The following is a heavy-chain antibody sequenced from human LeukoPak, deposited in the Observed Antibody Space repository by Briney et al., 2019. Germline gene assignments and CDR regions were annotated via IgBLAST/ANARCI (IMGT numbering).Heavy chain of an antibody. Sequence: SVYPSCKLSGGTPTSHAISWVRQAPRHGREWMGGIIPIFATANYAQTFQSRVTITADESTSPAYMELSSLRSEDTAVYYCARDAGSYYDRYYNYGMDVWGQGTTVTVSS. D-gene: IGHD1-26*01. CDR1: GGTPTSHA. CDR3: ARDAGSYYDRYYNYGMDV. V-gene: IGHV1-69*13. J-gene: IGHJ6*02. CDR2: IIPIFATA.